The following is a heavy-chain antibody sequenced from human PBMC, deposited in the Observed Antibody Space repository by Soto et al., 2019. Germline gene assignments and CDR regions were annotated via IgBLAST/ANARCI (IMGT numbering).Heavy chain of an antibody. CDR1: GFTFSSYG. D-gene: IGHD3-22*01. V-gene: IGHV3-33*01. Sequence: PGGSLRLSCAASGFTFSSYGMHWVRQAPGKGLEWVAVIWYDGSNKYYADSVKGRFTISRDNSKNTLYLQMNSLRAEDTAVYYCARGRYYYDSSGLDYWGQGSLDLVSS. CDR2: IWYDGSNK. CDR3: ARGRYYYDSSGLDY. J-gene: IGHJ4*02.